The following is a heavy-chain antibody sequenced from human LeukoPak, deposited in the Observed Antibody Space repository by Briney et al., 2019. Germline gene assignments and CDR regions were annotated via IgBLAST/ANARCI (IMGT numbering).Heavy chain of an antibody. J-gene: IGHJ4*02. CDR2: INPNSGVT. Sequence: ASVKVSCKASGYTFTGYYIHWVRQAPGQGLEWMGWINPNSGVTNYAQKFQGRVTMTRDTSISTAYMELSRLRSDDTAVYYCARSDYGGNSGHFDYWGQGTLVTVSS. D-gene: IGHD4-23*01. CDR3: ARSDYGGNSGHFDY. CDR1: GYTFTGYY. V-gene: IGHV1-2*02.